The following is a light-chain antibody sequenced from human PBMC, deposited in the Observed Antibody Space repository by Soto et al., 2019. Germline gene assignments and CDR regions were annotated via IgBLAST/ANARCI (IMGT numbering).Light chain of an antibody. CDR3: QQYNNWPRT. CDR2: DTS. CDR1: QTVSSK. J-gene: IGKJ1*01. V-gene: IGKV3D-15*01. Sequence: EVVMTQSPATLSSSPGERATLSCRASQTVSSKLAWYQHKPGQAPRLLIYDTSNRATGIPARFSGSGSGTDFTLTISSLQSEDFAVYYCQQYNNWPRTFGQGTKVDI.